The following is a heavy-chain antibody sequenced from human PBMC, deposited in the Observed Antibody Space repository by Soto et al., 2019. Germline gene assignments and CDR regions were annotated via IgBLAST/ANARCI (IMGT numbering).Heavy chain of an antibody. CDR2: INPSGGST. CDR1: GYTFTRYY. Sequence: QVQLVQSGAEVKKPGASVKVSCKASGYTFTRYYMHWVRQAPGQGLDWMGIINPSGGSTNYAQKFQGRVTMTRDMSTSTVYMELSSLRSEDTAVYYCARGRDSGIIDYWGQGTLVTVFS. J-gene: IGHJ4*02. CDR3: ARGRDSGIIDY. V-gene: IGHV1-46*01. D-gene: IGHD2-15*01.